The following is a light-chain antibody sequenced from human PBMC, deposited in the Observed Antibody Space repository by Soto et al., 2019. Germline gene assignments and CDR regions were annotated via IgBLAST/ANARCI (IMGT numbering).Light chain of an antibody. CDR2: ENN. CDR1: SSNFGNNF. V-gene: IGLV1-51*02. CDR3: AACDSSLSIWM. Sequence: QSVLTQPPSVSAAPGQMVTISCSGGSSNFGNNFVSWYQHLPRTAPKLLIYENNKRPSGIPDRFSGSKSGTSATLGITGLQTGDEADYYCAACDSSLSIWMFGGGTKLTVL. J-gene: IGLJ3*02.